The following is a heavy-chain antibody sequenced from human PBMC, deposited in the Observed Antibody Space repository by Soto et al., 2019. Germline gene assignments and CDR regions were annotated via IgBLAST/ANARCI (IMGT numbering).Heavy chain of an antibody. Sequence: GGSLRLSCAASGFTFSSYAMSWVRQAPGKGLEWVSAISGSGGSTYYADSVKGRFTISRDNDKNTLYLQMNSLRDEDTAVYYCARGRITIFGVVIRPDYYYGMDVWGQGTTVAASS. CDR2: ISGSGGST. CDR3: ARGRITIFGVVIRPDYYYGMDV. V-gene: IGHV3-23*01. D-gene: IGHD3-3*01. J-gene: IGHJ6*02. CDR1: GFTFSSYA.